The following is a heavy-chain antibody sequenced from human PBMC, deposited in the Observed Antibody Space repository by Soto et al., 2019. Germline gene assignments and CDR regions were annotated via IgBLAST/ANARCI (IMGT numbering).Heavy chain of an antibody. V-gene: IGHV1-24*01. CDR3: ATGGIVLMVYAESDYYGMDV. Sequence: QVQLVQSGAEVKKPGASVKVSCKVSGYTLTELSMHGVRQAPGKWLEWMGGFDPEDGETIYAQKFQGRVTMTEDTSTDTAYMELSSLRSEDTAVYYCATGGIVLMVYAESDYYGMDVWGEGTTVTVSS. CDR2: FDPEDGET. J-gene: IGHJ6*04. CDR1: GYTLTELS. D-gene: IGHD2-8*01.